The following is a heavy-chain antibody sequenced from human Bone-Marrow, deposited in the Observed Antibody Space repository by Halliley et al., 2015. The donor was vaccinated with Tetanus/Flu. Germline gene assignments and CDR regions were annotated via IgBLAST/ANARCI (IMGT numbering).Heavy chain of an antibody. Sequence: GLVKPSETLSLTCSVSGGSLSGYHWSWVRQPPGKGLEWIAHIFLNGGTNYNPTLKSRLTLSVDTSKNQLSLRLSSVTAADTAVYFCARDLAAGAINYYHDDMDVWGQGTTVTVSS. V-gene: IGHV4-59*01. CDR2: IFLNGGT. CDR3: ARDLAAGAINYYHDDMDV. CDR1: GGSLSGYH. J-gene: IGHJ6*02. D-gene: IGHD2-2*01.